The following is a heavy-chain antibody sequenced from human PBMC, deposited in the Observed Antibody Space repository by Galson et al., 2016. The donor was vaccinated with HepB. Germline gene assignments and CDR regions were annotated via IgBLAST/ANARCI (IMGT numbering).Heavy chain of an antibody. J-gene: IGHJ4*02. CDR3: ARGLEYSSSPTGQFDY. CDR2: VSFDGKNK. CDR1: GFTFRTYS. V-gene: IGHV3-30*04. D-gene: IGHD6-6*01. Sequence: SLRLSCAPSGFTFRTYSMHWVRQAPGKGLEWVALVSFDGKNKFYADSVKGRFTISRDNSKKMLYLQMNSLRAEDTAMYYCARGLEYSSSPTGQFDYWGQGTLVTVSS.